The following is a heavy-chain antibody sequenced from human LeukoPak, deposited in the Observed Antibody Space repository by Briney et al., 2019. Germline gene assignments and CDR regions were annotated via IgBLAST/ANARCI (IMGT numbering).Heavy chain of an antibody. D-gene: IGHD2-2*01. V-gene: IGHV1-18*01. J-gene: IGHJ4*02. Sequence: ASVKVPCKASGGTFSSYTTSWVRQAPGQGLEWMGWISAYNGNTNYAQKLQGRVTMTTDASTSTAYMELRSLRSDDTAVYYCAIDGLGYCSSTSCYGVRPPDYWGQGTLVTVSS. CDR1: GGTFSSYT. CDR2: ISAYNGNT. CDR3: AIDGLGYCSSTSCYGVRPPDY.